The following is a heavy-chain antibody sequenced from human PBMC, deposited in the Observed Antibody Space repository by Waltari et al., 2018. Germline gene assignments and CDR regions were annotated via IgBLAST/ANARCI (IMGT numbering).Heavy chain of an antibody. CDR1: GGSISSSSYY. V-gene: IGHV4-39*01. J-gene: IGHJ5*02. CDR2: IYYSGST. Sequence: QLQLQESGPGLVKPSETLSLTCTVSGGSISSSSYYWGWIREPPAKGLEWIGSIYYSGSTYYNPSLKSRVTISVDTSKNQFSLKLSSVTAADTAVYYCASNRGNCSGGSCYHNWFDPWGQGTLVTVSS. D-gene: IGHD2-15*01. CDR3: ASNRGNCSGGSCYHNWFDP.